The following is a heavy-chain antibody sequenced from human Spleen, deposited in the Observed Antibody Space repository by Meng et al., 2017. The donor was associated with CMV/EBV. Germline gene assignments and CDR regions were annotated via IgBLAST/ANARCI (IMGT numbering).Heavy chain of an antibody. CDR2: VSAFNGNT. V-gene: IGHV1-18*01. CDR1: GYTFVSYG. Sequence: KASGYTFVSYGIAWVRQAPGQGLEWMGWVSAFNGNTRYGQKLQGRVTMTTDTSTSTACLELRSLRSDDTAVYYCARGGGAARPREFDFWGQGTLVTVSS. D-gene: IGHD6-6*01. J-gene: IGHJ4*02. CDR3: ARGGGAARPREFDF.